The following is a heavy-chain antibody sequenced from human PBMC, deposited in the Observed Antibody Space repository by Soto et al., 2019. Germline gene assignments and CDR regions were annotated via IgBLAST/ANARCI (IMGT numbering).Heavy chain of an antibody. D-gene: IGHD6-19*01. CDR3: TRSHPAVTNIYLDY. V-gene: IGHV3-49*04. CDR1: GFTFGDYA. J-gene: IGHJ4*03. CDR2: IRSKAYGGTP. Sequence: GGSLRLSCTASGFTFGDYAMNWVRQAPGKGLEWVGFIRSKAYGGTPEYAASVKGRLTISRDDSNKIAYLQMNSLETEDTAVYYCTRSHPAVTNIYLDYWGHGTLVTVS.